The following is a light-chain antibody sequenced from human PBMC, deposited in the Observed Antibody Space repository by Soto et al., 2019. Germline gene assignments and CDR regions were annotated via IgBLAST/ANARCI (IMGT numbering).Light chain of an antibody. CDR1: HSVSSR. CDR2: GAS. V-gene: IGKV3-15*01. Sequence: EIVMTQSPATLSVSPGERATLSCRASHSVSSRLAWYQQKPGQAPRLLIYGASTRATGLPARFSGSGSGTEFTLTISSLQSKDFAVYYCQHYTNWPLTFGGGTKVDIK. CDR3: QHYTNWPLT. J-gene: IGKJ4*01.